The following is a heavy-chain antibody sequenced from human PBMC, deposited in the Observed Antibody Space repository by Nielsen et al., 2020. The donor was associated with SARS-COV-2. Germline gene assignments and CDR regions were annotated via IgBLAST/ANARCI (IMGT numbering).Heavy chain of an antibody. CDR3: AKDRGWLQFATFDI. CDR2: ISGNGGST. D-gene: IGHD5-24*01. J-gene: IGHJ3*02. Sequence: GGSLRLSCAASGFTFGTYDMSWVRQAPGKGLEWVSGISGNGGSTYYADSVKGRFTISRDNSKNTLYLQMNSLRAEDTAVYYCAKDRGWLQFATFDIWGQGTMVTVSS. V-gene: IGHV3-23*01. CDR1: GFTFGTYD.